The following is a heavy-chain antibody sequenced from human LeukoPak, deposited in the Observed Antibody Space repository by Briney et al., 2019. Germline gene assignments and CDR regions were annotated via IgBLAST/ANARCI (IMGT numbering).Heavy chain of an antibody. CDR1: GYTLTELS. J-gene: IGHJ4*02. CDR2: FDREDGET. D-gene: IGHD4-11*01. CDR3: AAPRMVVTTYHRNFDY. V-gene: IGHV1-24*01. Sequence: GASVKVSCKVSGYTLTELSMHWVRQASGKGLEWMGGFDREDGETIDAQKFQGRVTMTEDTSTDTAYMELSSLRYDDTAVYYCAAPRMVVTTYHRNFDYWGQGTLVTVSS.